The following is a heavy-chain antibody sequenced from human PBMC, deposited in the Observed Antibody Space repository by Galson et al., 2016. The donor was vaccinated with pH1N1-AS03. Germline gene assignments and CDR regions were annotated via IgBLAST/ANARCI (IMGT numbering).Heavy chain of an antibody. D-gene: IGHD1-26*01. V-gene: IGHV5-51*01. CDR3: AGHREDQVLSSPMDV. Sequence: QSGAEVKKPGESLKISCKGSGYSFTKNWIGWVRQMPGKGLGWMGFIYPIDSDTRYSPAFQGQVTISVDKSINTAYLQWSSLKAADTAMYFCAGHREDQVLSSPMDVWGRGTTVIVSS. J-gene: IGHJ6*02. CDR1: GYSFTKNW. CDR2: IYPIDSDT.